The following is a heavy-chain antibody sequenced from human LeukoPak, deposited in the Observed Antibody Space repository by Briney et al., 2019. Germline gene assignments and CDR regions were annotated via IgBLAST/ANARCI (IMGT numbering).Heavy chain of an antibody. Sequence: PSETLSLTCTVSGGSISRYYWSWIRQPPGKGLECIGYIYDGGSSNYNPSLKSRVTISVDRPKNQFSLKLTSVTAADTAVYYCARDMSSGYPNYYYYYMDVWGRGTTVTVSS. D-gene: IGHD3-22*01. V-gene: IGHV4-59*01. CDR1: GGSISRYY. CDR3: ARDMSSGYPNYYYYYMDV. J-gene: IGHJ6*03. CDR2: IYDGGSS.